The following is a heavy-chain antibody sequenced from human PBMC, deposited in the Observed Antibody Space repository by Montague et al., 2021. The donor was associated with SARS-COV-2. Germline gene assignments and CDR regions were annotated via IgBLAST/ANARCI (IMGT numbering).Heavy chain of an antibody. CDR3: ARLNGSSFDY. CDR2: IYYSGNT. J-gene: IGHJ4*02. CDR1: GGSITSSAYF. Sequence: SETLSLTCTVSGGSITSSAYFWSWIHQSPGKGLEWIGTIYYSGNTYSNPSLKSRLTISMDTSKSQVSLKINSVTAADTAVYFCARLNGSSFDYWGQGTLVTVSS. D-gene: IGHD2/OR15-2a*01. V-gene: IGHV4-39*01.